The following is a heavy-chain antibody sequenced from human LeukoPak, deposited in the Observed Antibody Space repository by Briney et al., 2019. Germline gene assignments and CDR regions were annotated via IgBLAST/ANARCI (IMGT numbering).Heavy chain of an antibody. CDR1: GYTFTSYD. CDR2: MNPNSGNT. CDR3: ARGPWILAPPVHSDY. V-gene: IGHV1-8*01. Sequence: GASVKVSCKASGYTFTSYDINWVRQATGQGLEWMGWMNPNSGNTGYAQKFQGRVTMTRNTSISTAYMELGSLRSEDTAVYYCARGPWILAPPVHSDYWGQGTLVTVSS. J-gene: IGHJ4*02. D-gene: IGHD2-2*03.